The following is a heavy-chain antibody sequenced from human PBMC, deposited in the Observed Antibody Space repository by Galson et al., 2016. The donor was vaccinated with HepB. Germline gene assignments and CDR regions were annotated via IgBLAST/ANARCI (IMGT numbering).Heavy chain of an antibody. V-gene: IGHV4-4*02. CDR1: GGSISTTNW. CDR3: ARERTTTVTKGTGFDV. J-gene: IGHJ3*01. D-gene: IGHD4-17*01. Sequence: SETLSLTCAVSGGSISTTNWWSWVRQPPGKGLEWIGEIYHTGSTNYNTSLRSRVTISVDKSKNYFSLRMSSLTAADTAVYYCARERTTTVTKGTGFDVWGRGTLVTVSS. CDR2: IYHTGST.